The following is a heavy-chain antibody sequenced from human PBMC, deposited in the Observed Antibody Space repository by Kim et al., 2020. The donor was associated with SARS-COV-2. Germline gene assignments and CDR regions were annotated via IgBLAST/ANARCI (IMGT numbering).Heavy chain of an antibody. Sequence: VKGRFTISRDNAKNSLYLQMNSLRAEDTAVYYCARRVGFWSLVVGGGMDVWGQGTTVTVSS. D-gene: IGHD3-3*01. CDR3: ARRVGFWSLVVGGGMDV. V-gene: IGHV3-21*01. J-gene: IGHJ6*02.